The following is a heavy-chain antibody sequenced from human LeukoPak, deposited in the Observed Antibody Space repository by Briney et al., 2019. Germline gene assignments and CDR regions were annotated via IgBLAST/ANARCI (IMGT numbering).Heavy chain of an antibody. CDR1: GGSISSYY. J-gene: IGHJ4*02. Sequence: SETPSLTCTVSGGSISSYYWSWIRQPAGKGLEWIGRIYTSGSTNYNPSLKSRVTMSVDTSKNQFSLKLSSVTAADTAVYYCARDRQLYDILTGYHSAFDYWGQGTLVTVSS. CDR2: IYTSGST. V-gene: IGHV4-4*07. CDR3: ARDRQLYDILTGYHSAFDY. D-gene: IGHD3-9*01.